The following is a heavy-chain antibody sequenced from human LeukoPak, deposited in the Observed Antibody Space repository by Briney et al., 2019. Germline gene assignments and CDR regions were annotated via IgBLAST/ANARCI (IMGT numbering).Heavy chain of an antibody. J-gene: IGHJ6*03. CDR3: ARDLGPGQYYYYYIDV. V-gene: IGHV3-7*01. CDR1: EFTFSSYW. CDR2: IKQDGSEK. Sequence: GGSLRLSCAASEFTFSSYWMSWVRQAPGKGLEWVANIKQDGSEKYYVDSVRGRFTISRDNAKNSLYLQMNSLRAEDTAVYYCARDLGPGQYYYYYIDVWGKGTTVTVSS.